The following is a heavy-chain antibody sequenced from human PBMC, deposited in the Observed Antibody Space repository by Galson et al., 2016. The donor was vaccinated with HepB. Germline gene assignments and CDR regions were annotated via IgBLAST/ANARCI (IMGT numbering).Heavy chain of an antibody. Sequence: SLRLSCAVSGLTFSNHWMNWVRQAPGKGLVWVASMSGDGSLTRYSDSVNDRITISRDNGRNTVYLALNSLRDDDTAVYFCATDLVVMSGSSPNEYWGLGTQVIVSS. D-gene: IGHD2-21*01. CDR3: ATDLVVMSGSSPNEY. CDR1: GLTFSNHW. V-gene: IGHV3-74*01. CDR2: MSGDGSLT. J-gene: IGHJ4*02.